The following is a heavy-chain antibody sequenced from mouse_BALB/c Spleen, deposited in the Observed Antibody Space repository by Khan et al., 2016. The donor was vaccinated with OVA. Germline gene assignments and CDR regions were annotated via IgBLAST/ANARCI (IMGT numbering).Heavy chain of an antibody. CDR1: GFTFSSFV. D-gene: IGHD1-1*01. Sequence: EVELVESGGGLVEPGGSLKLSCAASGFTFSSFVMSWVRQTPEKRLEWVATISSAATYTYYPDSVKGRFTISRDNAKNTLYLQMNSLRSDDTAIYYSTYGSYGWFAYWGQGTLVTVST. J-gene: IGHJ3*01. CDR2: ISSAATYT. CDR3: TYGSYGWFAY. V-gene: IGHV5-9-1*01.